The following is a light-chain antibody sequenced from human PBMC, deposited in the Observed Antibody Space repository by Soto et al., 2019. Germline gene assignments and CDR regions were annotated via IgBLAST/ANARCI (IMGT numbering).Light chain of an antibody. Sequence: SYELTQPPSVSVAPGQTARITCGGNNIGSKSVQWYQQKPGQAPVLVVYGDSDRPSGISERFFGSKSGNTATLTISRVEAGDEADYYCQVWAGSSDEVFGGGTKVTVL. CDR2: GDS. CDR3: QVWAGSSDEV. V-gene: IGLV3-21*02. J-gene: IGLJ2*01. CDR1: NIGSKS.